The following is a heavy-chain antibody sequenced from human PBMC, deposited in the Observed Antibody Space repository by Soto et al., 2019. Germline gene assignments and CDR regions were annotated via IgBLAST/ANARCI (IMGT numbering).Heavy chain of an antibody. J-gene: IGHJ4*02. CDR1: GFTFSTYV. CDR3: AREDGIVGPTSAFDY. CDR2: INGRSNYI. D-gene: IGHD1-26*01. Sequence: PGGSLRLSCAASGFTFSTYVMNWVRQTPGKGLEWVSSINGRSNYIYYADSVKGRFTISRDNAKNSLYLKMNSLRAEDTAVYYCAREDGIVGPTSAFDYWGQGTLVIVSS. V-gene: IGHV3-21*01.